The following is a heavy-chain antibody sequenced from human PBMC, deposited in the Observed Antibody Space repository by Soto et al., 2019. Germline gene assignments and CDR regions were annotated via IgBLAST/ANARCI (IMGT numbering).Heavy chain of an antibody. Sequence: GGSLRLSCEASGFNFSSYGIHWVRQAPGKGLEWVAIIWNDGSNEYYADSVKGRFTISRDNSKNTVYLQVSTLRAEDTAVYFCARDQTDSGGYSDSWGQGTLVTVSS. V-gene: IGHV3-33*01. J-gene: IGHJ4*02. D-gene: IGHD3-22*01. CDR3: ARDQTDSGGYSDS. CDR2: IWNDGSNE. CDR1: GFNFSSYG.